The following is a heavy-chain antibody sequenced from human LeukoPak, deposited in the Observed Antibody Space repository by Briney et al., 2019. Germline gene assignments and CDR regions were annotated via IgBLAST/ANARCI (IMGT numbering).Heavy chain of an antibody. CDR3: ARRSQENRVTTAKNWFDP. J-gene: IGHJ5*02. Sequence: SETLSLTCTVYGDSISSSYWGWIRHPPGKGLEWIGYVYYTGSTAYNPSLKSRVTISVATSKNQFSLKLSSVTAADTAVYYCARRSQENRVTTAKNWFDPWGQGTQVTVSS. CDR1: GDSISSSY. D-gene: IGHD4-17*01. V-gene: IGHV4-59*08. CDR2: VYYTGST.